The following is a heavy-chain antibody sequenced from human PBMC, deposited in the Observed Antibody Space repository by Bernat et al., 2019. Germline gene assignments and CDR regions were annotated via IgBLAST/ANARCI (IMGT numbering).Heavy chain of an antibody. CDR1: GGTFSSYT. CDR3: ARVGCGGDCYYYYGMDV. Sequence: QVQLVQSGAEVKKPGSSVKVSCKASGGTFSSYTISLVRQAPGQGLEWMGRIIPILGIANYAQKFQGRVTITEDKSTSTAYMELSSLRSGDTAVYYCARVGCGGDCYYYYGMDVWGQGTTVTVSS. CDR2: IIPILGIA. J-gene: IGHJ6*02. V-gene: IGHV1-69*02. D-gene: IGHD2-21*02.